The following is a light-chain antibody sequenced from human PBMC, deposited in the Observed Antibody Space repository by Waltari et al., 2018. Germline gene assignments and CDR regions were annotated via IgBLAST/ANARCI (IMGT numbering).Light chain of an antibody. Sequence: EIVLTQSPGTLPLSPGERATLSCRASQSVSSYLAWYQQKPGQATRLLIYGASVRATGIPDTFSGSGSGTDFTLTISRLEPEDFAVYFCQQYGGAPYTFGQGTKLEI. V-gene: IGKV3-20*01. CDR3: QQYGGAPYT. CDR1: QSVSSY. CDR2: GAS. J-gene: IGKJ2*01.